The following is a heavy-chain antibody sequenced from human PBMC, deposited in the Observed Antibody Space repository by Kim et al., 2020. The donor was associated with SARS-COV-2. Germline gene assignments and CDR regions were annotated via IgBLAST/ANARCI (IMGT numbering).Heavy chain of an antibody. CDR2: ISYDGSNK. Sequence: GSLRLSCAASGFTFSSYAMHWVRQAPGKGLEWVAVISYDGSNKYYADSVKGRFTISRDNSKNTLYLQMNSLRAEDTAVYYCARGGESPDWFDPWGQGTLVTVSS. CDR1: GFTFSSYA. CDR3: ARGGESPDWFDP. D-gene: IGHD2-21*01. V-gene: IGHV3-30*04. J-gene: IGHJ5*02.